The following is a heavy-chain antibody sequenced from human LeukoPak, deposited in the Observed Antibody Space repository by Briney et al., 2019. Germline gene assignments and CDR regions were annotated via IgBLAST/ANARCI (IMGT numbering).Heavy chain of an antibody. CDR2: ISAYNGYT. D-gene: IGHD3-16*01. Sequence: ASVKVSCKASGYTFTNYGISWVRQAPGQGLEWMGWISAYNGYTDYAQKLQFRVTMTTDTSTSTAYMELRSLRSDDTAAYYCARGAGWLIDYWGQGILVTVSS. CDR1: GYTFTNYG. CDR3: ARGAGWLIDY. V-gene: IGHV1-18*01. J-gene: IGHJ4*02.